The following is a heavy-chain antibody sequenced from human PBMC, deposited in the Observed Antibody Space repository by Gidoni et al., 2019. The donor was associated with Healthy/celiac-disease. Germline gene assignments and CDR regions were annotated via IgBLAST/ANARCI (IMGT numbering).Heavy chain of an antibody. CDR1: AFPFSSYG. D-gene: IGHD6-6*01. CDR3: AKDGLVRSYFDY. V-gene: IGHV3-30*18. J-gene: IGHJ4*02. CDR2: ISYDGSNK. Sequence: QVQLVESGGGVVQPGRSLRLSCAASAFPFSSYGMHWVRQAPGKGLEWVAVISYDGSNKYYADSVKGRFTISRDNSKNTLYRQMNSLRAEDTAVYYCAKDGLVRSYFDYWGQGTLVTVSS.